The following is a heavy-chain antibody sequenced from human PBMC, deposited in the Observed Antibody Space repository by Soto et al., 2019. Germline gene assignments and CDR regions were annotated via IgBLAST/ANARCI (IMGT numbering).Heavy chain of an antibody. Sequence: QMQLVESGGGVVQPGRSLRLSCAASGFTFSSYPMHWVRQAPGKRLEWVAVISFDGSKKYYTDSVKASFFISKDNSKNMFSLQMNSLRGEDSAVYDCARLPGPLVAVLYHYPVDGRETVSDADVWGQGTAVTVSS. CDR2: ISFDGSKK. J-gene: IGHJ6*02. D-gene: IGHD6-19*01. CDR1: GFTFSSYP. V-gene: IGHV3-30-3*01. CDR3: ARLPGPLVAVLYHYPVDGRETVSDADV.